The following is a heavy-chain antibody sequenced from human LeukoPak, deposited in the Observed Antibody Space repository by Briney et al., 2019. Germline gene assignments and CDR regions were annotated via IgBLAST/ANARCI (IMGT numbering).Heavy chain of an antibody. Sequence: GESLKISCKGSGYSFTSYWIGWVRQMPGKGLEWMGIIYPDDSGTKYSPSFQGQVTISVDKSTSIAYLQWSSLKASDTAMYYCARQRYCSSTSCYSWFDPWGQGTLVTVSS. CDR2: IYPDDSGT. CDR1: GYSFTSYW. D-gene: IGHD2-2*01. J-gene: IGHJ5*02. CDR3: ARQRYCSSTSCYSWFDP. V-gene: IGHV5-51*01.